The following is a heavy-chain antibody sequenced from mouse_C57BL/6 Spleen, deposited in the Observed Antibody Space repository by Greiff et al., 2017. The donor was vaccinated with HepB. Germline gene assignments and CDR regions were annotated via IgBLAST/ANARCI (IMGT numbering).Heavy chain of an antibody. D-gene: IGHD1-1*01. CDR3: AKWGTTVVARWYFDV. CDR1: GYTFTSYW. J-gene: IGHJ1*03. Sequence: QVQLQQPGAELVMPGASVKLSCKASGYTFTSYWMHWVKQRPGQGLEWIGEIDPSDSYTNYNQKFKGKSTLTVEKSSSTAYMQLSSLTSEDSAVYYCAKWGTTVVARWYFDVWGTGTTVTVSS. CDR2: IDPSDSYT. V-gene: IGHV1-69*01.